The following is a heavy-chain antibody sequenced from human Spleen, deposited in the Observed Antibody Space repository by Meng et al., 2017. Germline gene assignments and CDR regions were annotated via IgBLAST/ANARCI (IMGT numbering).Heavy chain of an antibody. J-gene: IGHJ4*02. CDR3: ARVTQASRYYYDSSGLTYYFDY. D-gene: IGHD3-22*01. CDR1: GGSFSDYY. V-gene: IGHV4-34*01. CDR2: INHSGST. Sequence: SETLSLTCVVSGGSFSDYYWSWIRQPPGKGLEWIGEINHSGSTNYNPSLESRATISVDTSQNNLSLKLSSVTAADTAVYYCARVTQASRYYYDSSGLTYYFDYWGQGTLVTVSS.